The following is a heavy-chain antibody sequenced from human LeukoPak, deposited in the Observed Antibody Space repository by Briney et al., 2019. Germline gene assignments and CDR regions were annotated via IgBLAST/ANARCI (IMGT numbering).Heavy chain of an antibody. CDR3: ARALGSYGSNLVGS. CDR1: GYTFTSYV. CDR2: RNPNSGNT. J-gene: IGHJ4*02. Sequence: GASVKVSCEASGYTFTSYVNNWVGQATGQGLEWMGWRNPNSGNTGYPKKFQGRVPMTRKTSISTAYTELSRRRSQDTAVFFLARALGSYGSNLVGSGGQGTLATFSS. D-gene: IGHD2-8*02. V-gene: IGHV1-8*01.